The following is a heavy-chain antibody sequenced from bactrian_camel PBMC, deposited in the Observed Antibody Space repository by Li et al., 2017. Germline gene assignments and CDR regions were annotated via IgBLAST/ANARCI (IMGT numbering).Heavy chain of an antibody. CDR3: AAAEYCGRTWRPEDFGY. J-gene: IGHJ6*01. CDR1: GFTSMNHC. D-gene: IGHD1*01. Sequence: DVQLVESGGGAVQAGGSLRLSCAGSGFTSMNHCMAWFRQGPGKERERVAAIDTDGRTTYADYVKGRFTISEDNAKGPMWLQMDSLTPEDSAMYYCAAAEYCGRTWRPEDFGYWSQGTQVTVS. V-gene: IGHV3S42*01. CDR2: IDTDGRT.